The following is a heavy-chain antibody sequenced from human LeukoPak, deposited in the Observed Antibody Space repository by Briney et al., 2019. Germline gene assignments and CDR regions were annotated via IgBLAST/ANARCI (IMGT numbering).Heavy chain of an antibody. CDR1: GFTFSENW. D-gene: IGHD6-13*01. CDR2: INRDGGLT. Sequence: GGSVRLSCVASGFTFSENWMHWVRQAPGKGLAWVSHINRDGGLTNYADSVKGRFTISRDNARNTVYLQMSSLRVEDTAIYFCAREEHRLTEAGTSAFDLGGQGTLVTVSP. V-gene: IGHV3-74*01. CDR3: AREEHRLTEAGTSAFDL. J-gene: IGHJ3*01.